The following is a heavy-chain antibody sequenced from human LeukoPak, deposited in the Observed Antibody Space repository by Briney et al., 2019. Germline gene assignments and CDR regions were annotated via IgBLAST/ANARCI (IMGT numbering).Heavy chain of an antibody. CDR1: GFTFGSYA. J-gene: IGHJ4*02. D-gene: IGHD2-2*01. CDR3: ARDLLPGAPDYFDY. Sequence: PGGSLRLSCAASGFTFGSYAMHWVRQAPGKGLEWVAVIAHDETNRFYADSVKGRFTISRDNSMNTLYLRMNSLRPEDRAVYFCARDLLPGAPDYFDYWGQGTLVTVSS. CDR2: IAHDETNR. V-gene: IGHV3-30*04.